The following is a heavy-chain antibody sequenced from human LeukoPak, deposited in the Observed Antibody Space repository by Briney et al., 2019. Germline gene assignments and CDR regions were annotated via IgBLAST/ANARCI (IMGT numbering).Heavy chain of an antibody. CDR2: IDTDGTNT. V-gene: IGHV3-74*01. D-gene: IGHD5-24*01. CDR1: GFTFSNSW. CDR3: ARDNYHTF. Sequence: GGSLRLSCAASGFTFSNSWVHWVRQAPGKGLVWVSRIDTDGTNTHYADSVKGRFSISRDNAKNTLYLQMNSLRAEDTAVYYCARDNYHTFWGQGAMVTVSS. J-gene: IGHJ3*01.